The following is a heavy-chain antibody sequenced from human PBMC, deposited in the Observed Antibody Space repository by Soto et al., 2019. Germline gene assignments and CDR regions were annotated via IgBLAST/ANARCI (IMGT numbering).Heavy chain of an antibody. Sequence: SQTLSLTCAISGDSVSSNSATWNWIRQSPSRGLEWLGRTYYRSKWYDEYAVSMKGRITINPDTSNNQFSLQLNSVTPEDTAVYYCARGRDGVEKPRFDPWGQGTLVTVSS. CDR3: ARGRDGVEKPRFDP. J-gene: IGHJ5*02. D-gene: IGHD3-3*01. CDR2: TYYRSKWYD. V-gene: IGHV6-1*01. CDR1: GDSVSSNSAT.